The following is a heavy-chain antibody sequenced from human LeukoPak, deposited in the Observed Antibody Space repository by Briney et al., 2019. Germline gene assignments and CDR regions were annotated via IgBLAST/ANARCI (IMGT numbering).Heavy chain of an antibody. CDR2: IYYSGST. Sequence: SETLSLTCSLSGGSISTYYWTWIRQPPGKGLEWIGSIYYSGSTYYNPSLKSRVTISVDTSKNQFSLKLSSVTAADTAVYYCARRYGDSRRPFDYWGQGTLVTVSS. J-gene: IGHJ4*02. CDR3: ARRYGDSRRPFDY. D-gene: IGHD4-17*01. V-gene: IGHV4-59*05. CDR1: GGSISTYY.